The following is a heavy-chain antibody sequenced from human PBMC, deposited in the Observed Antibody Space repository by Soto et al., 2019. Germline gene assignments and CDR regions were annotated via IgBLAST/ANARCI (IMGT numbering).Heavy chain of an antibody. J-gene: IGHJ6*02. CDR1: GGCISSGGYY. D-gene: IGHD3-10*01. CDR3: ARVFGFGGMDV. Sequence: PSETVSLTCTVSGGCISSGGYYWSWIRQHPGKGLEWIGYIYYSGSTYYNPSLKSRVTISVDTSKNQSSLKLSSVTAADTAVYYCARVFGFGGMDVWGQGTTVT. V-gene: IGHV4-31*03. CDR2: IYYSGST.